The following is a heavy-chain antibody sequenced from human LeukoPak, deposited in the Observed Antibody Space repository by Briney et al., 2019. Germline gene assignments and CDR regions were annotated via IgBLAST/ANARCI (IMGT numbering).Heavy chain of an antibody. CDR2: IYYSGST. Sequence: SETLSLTCTVSGGSISSSSYYWGWIRQPPGKGLEWIGSIYYSGSTYYNPSLKSRVTISVDTSKNQFSLKLSSVTAADTAVYYCAKSTPVEVDYWGQGALVTVSS. V-gene: IGHV4-39*01. CDR3: AKSTPVEVDY. CDR1: GGSISSSSYY. J-gene: IGHJ4*02.